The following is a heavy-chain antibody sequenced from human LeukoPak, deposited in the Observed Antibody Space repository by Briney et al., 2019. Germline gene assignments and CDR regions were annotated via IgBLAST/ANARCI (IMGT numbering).Heavy chain of an antibody. Sequence: GASVKVSCKASGYTFTSYAMNWVRQAPGQGLEWMGWINTNTGNPTYAQGLTGRFVFSLDTSVSTAYLQISSLKAEDTAVYYCAREVWAVAGTATWIDPWGQGTLVTVSS. CDR1: GYTFTSYA. J-gene: IGHJ5*02. V-gene: IGHV7-4-1*02. CDR3: AREVWAVAGTATWIDP. CDR2: INTNTGNP. D-gene: IGHD6-19*01.